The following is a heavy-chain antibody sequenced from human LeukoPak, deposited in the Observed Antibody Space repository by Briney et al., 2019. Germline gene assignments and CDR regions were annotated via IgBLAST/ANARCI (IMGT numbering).Heavy chain of an antibody. Sequence: ASVKVPCKASGYTFTTHDINWVRQATGQGLEWMGWMSPNSGDTGYAQKFQGRVTMTSDSSISTAFMELSSLRSEDTAIYYCVRTPPNWGFDYWGQGTLVTVSS. CDR2: MSPNSGDT. V-gene: IGHV1-8*01. D-gene: IGHD7-27*01. CDR1: GYTFTTHD. J-gene: IGHJ4*02. CDR3: VRTPPNWGFDY.